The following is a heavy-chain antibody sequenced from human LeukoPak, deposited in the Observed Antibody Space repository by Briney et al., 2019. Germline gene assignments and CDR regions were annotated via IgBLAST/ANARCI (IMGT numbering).Heavy chain of an antibody. D-gene: IGHD3-10*01. Sequence: GGSLGLSCAASGFTFSSYAMSWVRQAPGKGLEWVSAISGSGGSTYYADSVKGRFTISRDNSKNTLYLQMNSLRAEDTAVYYCAKAGRLLWFGELFPKRYFDYWGQGTLVTVSS. J-gene: IGHJ4*02. CDR2: ISGSGGST. V-gene: IGHV3-23*01. CDR1: GFTFSSYA. CDR3: AKAGRLLWFGELFPKRYFDY.